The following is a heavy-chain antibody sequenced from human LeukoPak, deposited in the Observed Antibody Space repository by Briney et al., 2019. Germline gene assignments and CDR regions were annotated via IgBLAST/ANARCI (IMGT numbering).Heavy chain of an antibody. J-gene: IGHJ4*02. CDR2: INHSGST. V-gene: IGHV4-34*01. Sequence: SETLSLTCAVYGGSFSGYYWSWIRQPPGKGLEWIGEINHSGSTNYNPSLKSRVTISVDTSKNQFSLKLSSVTAADTAVYYCARAKETRETNGGNSPLFDYWGQGTLVTVSS. CDR1: GGSFSGYY. D-gene: IGHD4-23*01. CDR3: ARAKETRETNGGNSPLFDY.